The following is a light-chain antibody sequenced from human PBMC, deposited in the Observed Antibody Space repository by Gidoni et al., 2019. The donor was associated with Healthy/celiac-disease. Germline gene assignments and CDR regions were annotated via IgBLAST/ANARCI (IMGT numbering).Light chain of an antibody. CDR2: YKSDSDK. J-gene: IGLJ2*01. CDR1: SGINVGTYR. CDR3: MIWHSSARV. Sequence: AVLTQPASLSASPGASASLTCTLRSGINVGTYRIYWYQQKPGSPPQYLLRYKSDSDKQQGSGVPSRFSGSKDASANAGILLISGLQSEDEADNYCMIWHSSARVFGGGTKLTVL. V-gene: IGLV5-45*01.